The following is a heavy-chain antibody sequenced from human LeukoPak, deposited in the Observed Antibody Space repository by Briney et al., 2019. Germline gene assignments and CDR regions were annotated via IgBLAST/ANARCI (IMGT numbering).Heavy chain of an antibody. D-gene: IGHD6-19*01. CDR1: GGTFSSYA. Sequence: GASVKVSCKASGGTFSSYAISWVRQAPGQGLEWMGRIIPILGITNYAQKFQGRVTITADKSTSTAYMELSSLRSEDTAVYYCARGVAVANYYFDYWGQGTLVTVSS. CDR2: IIPILGIT. J-gene: IGHJ4*02. V-gene: IGHV1-69*04. CDR3: ARGVAVANYYFDY.